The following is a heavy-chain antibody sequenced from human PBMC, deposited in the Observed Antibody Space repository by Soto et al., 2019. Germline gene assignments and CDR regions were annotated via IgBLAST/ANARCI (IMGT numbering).Heavy chain of an antibody. V-gene: IGHV1-18*04. Sequence: QVHLVQSGGEVKKPGASVKVSCKASGYTFNRHGITWVRQAPGPGLEWMGWISGSNCDINYEQKFQGRVTLSSDTLTSTVYLELKSLSFDDTAVYYCARVRIVGAREIDFWGQGTLVTVSS. CDR1: GYTFNRHG. D-gene: IGHD1-26*01. CDR3: ARVRIVGAREIDF. J-gene: IGHJ4*02. CDR2: ISGSNCDI.